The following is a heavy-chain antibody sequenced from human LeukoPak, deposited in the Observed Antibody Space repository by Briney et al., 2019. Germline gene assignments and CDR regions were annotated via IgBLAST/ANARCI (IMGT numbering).Heavy chain of an antibody. Sequence: GGSLRLSCAASGFTVSSNYTTWVRQAPGKGLEWLSIIYSSGSTYYADSVKGRFTISRDNSKNTLYLQMNSLRADVTAVYYCANLPRGDYWGQGTLVTVSS. V-gene: IGHV3-53*01. J-gene: IGHJ4*02. CDR3: ANLPRGDY. CDR1: GFTVSSNY. D-gene: IGHD3-10*01. CDR2: IYSSGST.